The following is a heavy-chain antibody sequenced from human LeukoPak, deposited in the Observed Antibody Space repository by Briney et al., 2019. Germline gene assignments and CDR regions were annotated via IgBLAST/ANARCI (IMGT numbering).Heavy chain of an antibody. Sequence: SETLSLTCTVSGGSISSYYWSWIWQPPGKGLEWIGYIYYSGSTNYNPSLKSRVTISVDTSKNQFSLKLSSVTAADTAVYYCARASYYDYVWGSYRSYYFDYWGQGTLVTVSS. CDR1: GGSISSYY. J-gene: IGHJ4*02. V-gene: IGHV4-59*01. CDR2: IYYSGST. D-gene: IGHD3-16*02. CDR3: ARASYYDYVWGSYRSYYFDY.